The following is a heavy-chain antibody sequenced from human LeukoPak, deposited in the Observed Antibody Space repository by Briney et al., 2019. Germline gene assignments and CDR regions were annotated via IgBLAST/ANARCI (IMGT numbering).Heavy chain of an antibody. J-gene: IGHJ3*02. V-gene: IGHV3-23*01. CDR2: NSGSGDST. CDR3: AKPCRSGLSPFDAFDI. CDR1: GFTFSSYA. D-gene: IGHD6-19*01. Sequence: PGGSVRLSCAASGFTFSSYAMSWVRQAPGKGLEWVSANSGSGDSTYYADSVKGRFTISRDNSKNTLYLQMNSLRAEDTAVYYCAKPCRSGLSPFDAFDIWGQGTMVTVSS.